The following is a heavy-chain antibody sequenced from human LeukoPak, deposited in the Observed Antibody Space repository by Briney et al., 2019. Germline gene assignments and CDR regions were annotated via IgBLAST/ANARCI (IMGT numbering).Heavy chain of an antibody. CDR2: INPSGGST. V-gene: IGHV1-46*01. Sequence: ASVKVSCKASGYTFTSYYMHWVRQAPGQGLECMGIINPSGGSTSYAQKFQGRVTMTRDMSTSTVYMELSSLRSEDTAVYYCARAVRTGFDYWGQGTLVTVSS. CDR1: GYTFTSYY. CDR3: ARAVRTGFDY. J-gene: IGHJ4*02. D-gene: IGHD1-1*01.